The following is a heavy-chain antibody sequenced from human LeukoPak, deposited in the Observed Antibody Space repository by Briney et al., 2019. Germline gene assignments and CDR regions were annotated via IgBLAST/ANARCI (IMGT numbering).Heavy chain of an antibody. CDR3: ARVEPVDTAMADAFDI. J-gene: IGHJ3*02. Sequence: GGSLRLSCAASGFTFSSYSMNWVRQAPGKGLEWVSSISSSSSYIYYADSVKGRFTISRDNAKNSLYLQMNSLRAEDTAVYYCARVEPVDTAMADAFDIWGQRTMVTVSS. D-gene: IGHD5-18*01. CDR1: GFTFSSYS. V-gene: IGHV3-21*01. CDR2: ISSSSSYI.